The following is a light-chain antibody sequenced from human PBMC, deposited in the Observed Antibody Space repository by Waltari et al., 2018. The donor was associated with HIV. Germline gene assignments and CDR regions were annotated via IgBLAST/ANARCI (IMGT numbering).Light chain of an antibody. Sequence: DIALVQAPVCLCGSPGKSASISCRSSQSLLKTNGYYYLDWYLQKPGQSPQLLIYLASTRAPGVPDRFNGRGSGTDFTLTISRVQPEDVGVFYCMQSLQTPAFGQGTRMEI. V-gene: IGKV2-28*01. J-gene: IGKJ1*01. CDR1: QSLLKTNGYYY. CDR2: LAS. CDR3: MQSLQTPA.